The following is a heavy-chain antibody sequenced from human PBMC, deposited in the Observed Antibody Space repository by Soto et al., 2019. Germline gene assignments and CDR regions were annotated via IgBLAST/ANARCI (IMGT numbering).Heavy chain of an antibody. D-gene: IGHD5-12*01. Sequence: SEKLPLTYTVSGGTIRSYYWSWIRQPPGKGLEWIGYIYYSGSTNYNPSLKSRVTISVDTSKNQFSLKLSSVTGADTAVYYCARPNLNCGGYESVWFDPWGQGTLVTVSA. CDR2: IYYSGST. V-gene: IGHV4-59*08. J-gene: IGHJ5*02. CDR3: ARPNLNCGGYESVWFDP. CDR1: GGTIRSYY.